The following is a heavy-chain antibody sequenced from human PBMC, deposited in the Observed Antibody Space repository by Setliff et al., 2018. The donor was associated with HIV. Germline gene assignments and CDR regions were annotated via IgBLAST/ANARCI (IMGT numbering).Heavy chain of an antibody. J-gene: IGHJ4*02. D-gene: IGHD1-7*01. CDR1: GFTFDDYA. V-gene: IGHV3-20*04. Sequence: SLKISCAASGFTFDDYAMSWVRQAPGKGLEWVSGINWNGGSTGYVDSVKGRFTISRDNAKNSLYLQMNSLRAEDTALFYCARVMAGTTGSSDFWGQGTLVTVSS. CDR3: ARVMAGTTGSSDF. CDR2: INWNGGST.